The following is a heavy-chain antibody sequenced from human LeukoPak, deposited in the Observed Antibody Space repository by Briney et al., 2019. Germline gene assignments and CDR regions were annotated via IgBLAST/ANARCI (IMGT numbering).Heavy chain of an antibody. J-gene: IGHJ5*02. V-gene: IGHV4-61*02. CDR3: ARVTYYDFWSGYPPPWFDP. CDR1: GGSISSGSYY. Sequence: SQTLSLTCTVSGGSISSGSYYWSWIRQPAGKGLECIGRIYTSGSTNYNPSLKSRVTISVDTSKNQFSLKLSSVTAADTAVYYCARVTYYDFWSGYPPPWFDPWGQGTLVTVSS. CDR2: IYTSGST. D-gene: IGHD3-3*01.